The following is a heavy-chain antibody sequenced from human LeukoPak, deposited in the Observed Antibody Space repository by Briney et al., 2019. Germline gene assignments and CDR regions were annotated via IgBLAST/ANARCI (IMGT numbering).Heavy chain of an antibody. D-gene: IGHD6-19*01. J-gene: IGHJ4*02. CDR1: GYTFTSYG. Sequence: ASVKVSCKASGYTFTSYGISWVRQAPGQGLEWMGWISAYNGNTNYAQKLQGRVTMTTDTSTSTAYMELRSLRSDDTAVYYCARDMYSSGWYVSVYYFDYWGQGTLVTVSS. CDR2: ISAYNGNT. V-gene: IGHV1-18*01. CDR3: ARDMYSSGWYVSVYYFDY.